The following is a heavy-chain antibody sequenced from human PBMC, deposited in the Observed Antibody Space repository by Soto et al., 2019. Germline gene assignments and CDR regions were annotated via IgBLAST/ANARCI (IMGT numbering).Heavy chain of an antibody. V-gene: IGHV3-48*02. CDR1: GFSFSSYS. J-gene: IGHJ4*02. CDR3: ARDPTCSGGSCYSGACDY. CDR2: ISSSRSTI. Sequence: GGSLTLSCAASGFSFSSYSMNWVRQAPGKGMEWISYISSSRSTIYYADSVKGRFTISRDNAKNSLYLQMNSLRDEDTAVYYCARDPTCSGGSCYSGACDYWGQGTLVTVSS. D-gene: IGHD2-15*01.